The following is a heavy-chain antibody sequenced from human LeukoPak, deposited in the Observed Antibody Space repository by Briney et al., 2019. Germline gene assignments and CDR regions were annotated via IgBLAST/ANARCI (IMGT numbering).Heavy chain of an antibody. CDR1: GGSISSYY. D-gene: IGHD6-6*01. CDR2: IYTSGST. Sequence: SETLSLTCTVSGGSISSYYWSWIRQPAGKGLEWIGRIYTSGSTNYNPSLKSRVTMSVDTSKNQFSLKLSSVTAADTAVYYCASLRSSSGRRRVEAFDIWGQGTMVTVSS. CDR3: ASLRSSSGRRRVEAFDI. V-gene: IGHV4-4*07. J-gene: IGHJ3*02.